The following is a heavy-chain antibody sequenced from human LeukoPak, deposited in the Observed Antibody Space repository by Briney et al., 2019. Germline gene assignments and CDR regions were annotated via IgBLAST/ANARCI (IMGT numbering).Heavy chain of an antibody. CDR1: GGSMSPYH. Sequence: SETLSLTCTVSGGSMSPYHWGWIRQPPGKGLEWTGYIYYSGSTNYNPSLKSRVTISVDTSKNQFSLKLSSMTAADTAIYYCARAVSGRFDYWGQGTLVTVSS. J-gene: IGHJ4*02. CDR3: ARAVSGRFDY. CDR2: IYYSGST. V-gene: IGHV4-59*08. D-gene: IGHD6-19*01.